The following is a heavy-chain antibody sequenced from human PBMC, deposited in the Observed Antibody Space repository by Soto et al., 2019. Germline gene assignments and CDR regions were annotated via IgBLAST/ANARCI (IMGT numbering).Heavy chain of an antibody. Sequence: PSQTLSLTFVGSGDTVSSNSVAWNCVSQSPSRGLEWLGRTYYRSRWYSDYAVSVRSRIDINADTSKNQVSLQLNSVTPEDTAVYYCARSEEDSDYYYYGMDVWGQGTTVTVSS. V-gene: IGHV6-1*01. CDR2: TYYRSRWYS. CDR3: ARSEEDSDYYYYGMDV. CDR1: GDTVSSNSVA. J-gene: IGHJ6*02. D-gene: IGHD2-15*01.